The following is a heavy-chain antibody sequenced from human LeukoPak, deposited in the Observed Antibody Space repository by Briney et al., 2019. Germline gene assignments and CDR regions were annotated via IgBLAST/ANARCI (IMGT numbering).Heavy chain of an antibody. D-gene: IGHD2-21*02. CDR2: IIPIFGTA. Sequence: SVKVSCKASGYTFTSYGISWVRQAPGQGLEWMGGIIPIFGTANYAQKFQGRVTITADESTSTAYMELSSLRSEDTAVYYCARDFVVVTAIRGWFDPWGQGTLVTVSS. CDR1: GYTFTSYG. J-gene: IGHJ5*02. CDR3: ARDFVVVTAIRGWFDP. V-gene: IGHV1-69*13.